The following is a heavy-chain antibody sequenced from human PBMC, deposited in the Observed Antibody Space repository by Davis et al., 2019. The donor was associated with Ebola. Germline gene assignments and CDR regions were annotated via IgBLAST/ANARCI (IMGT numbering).Heavy chain of an antibody. CDR2: IYYSGST. D-gene: IGHD2-15*01. V-gene: IGHV4-59*01. J-gene: IGHJ4*02. CDR1: GGSISSYY. Sequence: PSETLSLTCTVSGGSISSYYWSWIRQPPGKGLEWVGYIYYSGSTNYNPSLKSRVTISVDTSKNQFSLKLSSVTAADTAVYYCARAGYCSGGSCYSLFDYWGQGTLVTVSS. CDR3: ARAGYCSGGSCYSLFDY.